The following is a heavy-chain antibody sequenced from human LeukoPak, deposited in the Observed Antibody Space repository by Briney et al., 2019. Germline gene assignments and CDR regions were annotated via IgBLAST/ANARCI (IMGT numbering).Heavy chain of an antibody. J-gene: IGHJ3*01. Sequence: GGSLRLSCLASGSTLTSYEMNWVRQAPGKGPEWVSYIGSGGSPIYYADSVKGRFTISRDNAKNSLYLQMNSLRAEDTAVYYCARGWYYLWGQGTMVTVSS. CDR1: GSTLTSYE. D-gene: IGHD3-10*01. V-gene: IGHV3-48*03. CDR2: IGSGGSPI. CDR3: ARGWYYL.